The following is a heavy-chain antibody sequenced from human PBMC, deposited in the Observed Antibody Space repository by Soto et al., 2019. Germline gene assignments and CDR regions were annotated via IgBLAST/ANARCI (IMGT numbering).Heavy chain of an antibody. Sequence: SETRSLTCTVSGGSISSGGYYWSWIRQHPGKGLEWVGYIYYSGSTCYNPSLKSRVTISVDTSKNQFSLKLSSVTAADTAVYYCARVPVSRGWDSHWGQGTLVTVSS. J-gene: IGHJ4*02. CDR2: IYYSGST. V-gene: IGHV4-31*03. CDR3: ARVPVSRGWDSH. CDR1: GGSISSGGYY. D-gene: IGHD1-26*01.